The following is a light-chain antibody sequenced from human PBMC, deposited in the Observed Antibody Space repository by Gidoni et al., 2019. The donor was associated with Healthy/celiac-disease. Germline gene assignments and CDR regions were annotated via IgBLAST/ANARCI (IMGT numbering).Light chain of an antibody. J-gene: IGLJ1*01. Sequence: QAALTQPASVSGSPGQSITISCTGTSSDVGRYNLVSCYQQPPGKAPKLMIYEGSKRPSGVSNRFSGSKSGNTASLTISGLQAEDEADYYCCSYAGSSTYVFGTGTKVTVL. CDR1: SSDVGRYNL. CDR2: EGS. CDR3: CSYAGSSTYV. V-gene: IGLV2-23*01.